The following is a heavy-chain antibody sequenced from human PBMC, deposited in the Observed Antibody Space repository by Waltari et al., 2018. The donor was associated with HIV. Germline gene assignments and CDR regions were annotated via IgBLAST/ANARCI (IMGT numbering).Heavy chain of an antibody. V-gene: IGHV3-30*02. CDR2: IRYDGSNK. D-gene: IGHD5-12*01. CDR3: AKDEGRGGYSGYAGGGTVY. CDR1: GFTFSSYG. J-gene: IGHJ4*02. Sequence: QVQLVESGGGVVQPGGSLRLSCAASGFTFSSYGMHWVRQAPGKGLEWVAFIRYDGSNKYYADSVKGRFTISRDNSKNTLYLQMNSLRAEDTAVYYCAKDEGRGGYSGYAGGGTVYWGQGTLVTVSS.